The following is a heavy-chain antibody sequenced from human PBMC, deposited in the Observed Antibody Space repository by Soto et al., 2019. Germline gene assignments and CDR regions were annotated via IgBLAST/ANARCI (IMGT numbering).Heavy chain of an antibody. J-gene: IGHJ3*02. CDR2: IIPIFGTA. CDR1: GCTFSSYA. Sequence: ASVKISCKASGCTFSSYAISWVRQAPGQGLEWMGGIIPIFGTANYAQKFQGRVTITADESTSTAYMELSSLRSEDTAVYYCASLYYYDSSGYSDAFDIWGQATMVNVS. CDR3: ASLYYYDSSGYSDAFDI. V-gene: IGHV1-69*13. D-gene: IGHD3-22*01.